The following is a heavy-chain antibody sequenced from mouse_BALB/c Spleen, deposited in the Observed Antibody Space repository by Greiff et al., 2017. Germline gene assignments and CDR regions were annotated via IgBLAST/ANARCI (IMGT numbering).Heavy chain of an antibody. V-gene: IGHV6-6*02. Sequence: EVKLVESGGGLVQPGGSMKLSCVASGFTFSNYWMNWVRQSPEKGLEWVAEIRLKSNNYATHYAESVKGRFTISRDDSKSSVYLQMNNLRAEDTGIYYCTRERSYYYAMDYWGQGTSVTVSS. CDR3: TRERSYYYAMDY. J-gene: IGHJ4*01. D-gene: IGHD2-10*01. CDR2: IRLKSNNYAT. CDR1: GFTFSNYW.